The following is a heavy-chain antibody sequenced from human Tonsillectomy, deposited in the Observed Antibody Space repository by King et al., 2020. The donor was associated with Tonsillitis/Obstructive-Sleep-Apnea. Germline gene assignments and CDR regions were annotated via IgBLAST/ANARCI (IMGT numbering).Heavy chain of an antibody. CDR1: GFTFGDYA. CDR2: IRSKAYGGTT. V-gene: IGHV3-49*05. CDR3: TRVRDIVVVPAALDY. Sequence: VQLVESGGGLVKPGRSLRLSCTASGFTFGDYAMSWFRQAPGKGLEWVGFIRSKAYGGTTAYAASVKGRFTISRDDSKSIAYLQMNSLKTEDTAVYYCTRVRDIVVVPAALDYWGQGTLVTVSS. D-gene: IGHD2-2*01. J-gene: IGHJ4*02.